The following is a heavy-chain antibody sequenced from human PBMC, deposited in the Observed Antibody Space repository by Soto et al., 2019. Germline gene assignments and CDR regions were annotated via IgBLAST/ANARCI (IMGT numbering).Heavy chain of an antibody. J-gene: IGHJ4*02. V-gene: IGHV3-7*03. CDR2: IKEDGSEK. CDR1: GFTFSAYW. CDR3: VRYRLKYPGYSGYDWPLED. D-gene: IGHD5-12*01. Sequence: PGGSLRLSCVGSGFTFSAYWMSWVRQAPGKGLEWVANIKEDGSEKYYVDFVKGRFTISRDNAKKSLELQMNSLRVEDTAVYYCVRYRLKYPGYSGYDWPLEDWGQGTLVTVSS.